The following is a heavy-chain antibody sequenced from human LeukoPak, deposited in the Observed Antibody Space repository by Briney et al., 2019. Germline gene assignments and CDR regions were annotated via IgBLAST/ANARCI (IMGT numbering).Heavy chain of an antibody. D-gene: IGHD2-2*01. CDR3: ARSPEGYCSSTSCYAGGFWFDP. CDR2: IYYSGST. J-gene: IGHJ5*02. Sequence: SQTLSLTCTVSGGSISSGDYYWSWIRQPPGKGLEWIGYIYYSGSTHYNPSLKSRVTISVDTSKNQFSLKLSSVTAADTAVYYCARSPEGYCSSTSCYAGGFWFDPWGQGTLVTVSS. CDR1: GGSISSGDYY. V-gene: IGHV4-30-4*01.